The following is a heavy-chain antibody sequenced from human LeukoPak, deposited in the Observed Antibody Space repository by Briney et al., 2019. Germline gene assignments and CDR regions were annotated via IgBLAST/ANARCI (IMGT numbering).Heavy chain of an antibody. D-gene: IGHD3-3*01. Sequence: ASVKVSCKASGGTFSSYAISWVRQATGQGLEWMGWMNPNSGNTGYAQKFQGRVTMTRNTSISTAYMELSSLRSEDTAVYYCARVGGGYDFWSGYSSYYYYYYMDVWGKGTTVTVSS. CDR3: ARVGGGYDFWSGYSSYYYYYYMDV. J-gene: IGHJ6*03. V-gene: IGHV1-8*02. CDR2: MNPNSGNT. CDR1: GGTFSSYA.